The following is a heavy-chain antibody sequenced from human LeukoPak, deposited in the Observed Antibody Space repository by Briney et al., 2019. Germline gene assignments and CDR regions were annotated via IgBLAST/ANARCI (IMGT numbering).Heavy chain of an antibody. CDR2: IGSSGSPT. CDR3: ARRPYSDTSGRLSDV. D-gene: IGHD3-22*01. Sequence: GGSLRLSCAASGFAFSSSNMNWVRQAPGKGLEWISYIGSSGSPTHYADSVGGRFTISRDNAKNSLYLQMNSLRDEDTAVYFCARRPYSDTSGRLSDVWGQGTTVTVSS. V-gene: IGHV3-48*02. CDR1: GFAFSSSN. J-gene: IGHJ6*02.